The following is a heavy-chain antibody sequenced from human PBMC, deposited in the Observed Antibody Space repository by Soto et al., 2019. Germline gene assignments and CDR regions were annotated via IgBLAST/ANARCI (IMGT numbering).Heavy chain of an antibody. CDR3: ARSAMKTGGYSGYGYFDY. CDR2: INAGNGNT. CDR1: GYTFTSYA. Sequence: ASVKVSCKASGYTFTSYAMHWVRQAPGQRLEWMGWINAGNGNTKYSQKFQGRVTITRDTSASTAYMELSSLRSEDTAVYYCARSAMKTGGYSGYGYFDYWGQGTLVTVSS. J-gene: IGHJ4*02. D-gene: IGHD5-12*01. V-gene: IGHV1-3*01.